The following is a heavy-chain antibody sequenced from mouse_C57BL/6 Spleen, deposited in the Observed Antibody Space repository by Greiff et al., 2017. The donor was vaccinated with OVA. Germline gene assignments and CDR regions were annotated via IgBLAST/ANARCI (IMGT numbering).Heavy chain of an antibody. Sequence: EVQLKESGPGLVKPSQSLSLTCSVTGYSITSGYYWNWIRQFPGNKLEWMGYISYDGSNNYNPSLKNRISITRDTSKNQFFLKLNSVTTEDTATYYCARDEDYFDYWGQGTTLTVSS. CDR3: ARDEDYFDY. CDR2: ISYDGSN. V-gene: IGHV3-6*01. J-gene: IGHJ2*01. CDR1: GYSITSGYY.